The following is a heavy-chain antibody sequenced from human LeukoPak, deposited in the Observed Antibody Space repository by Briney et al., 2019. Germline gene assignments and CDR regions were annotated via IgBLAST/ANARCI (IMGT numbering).Heavy chain of an antibody. CDR3: VKERDRGIEVADDFDY. D-gene: IGHD6-19*01. V-gene: IGHV3-23*01. CDR1: GFTFSMYG. Sequence: PGGSLRLSCAASGFTFSMYGMAWVRQAPGKGLEWVSVINDRGGYIQDADSVRGRFTISRDNYQNTLFLQMNSLRAEDTAVYYCVKERDRGIEVADDFDYWGQGTLVTVSS. CDR2: INDRGGYI. J-gene: IGHJ4*02.